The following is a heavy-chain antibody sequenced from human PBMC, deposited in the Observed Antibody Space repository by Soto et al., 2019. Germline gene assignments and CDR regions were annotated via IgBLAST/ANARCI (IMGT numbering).Heavy chain of an antibody. J-gene: IGHJ4*02. Sequence: SETPSLTCAVSGVSISSGNWWTWVRQTPQRGLEYIGEIFHDGTANYYPSFERRVAISVDTSKNQFSLKLTSVTAADTAIYFCARLVYDTRPNYMYFDFWGQGAMVTVYS. CDR2: IFHDGTA. CDR3: ARLVYDTRPNYMYFDF. V-gene: IGHV4-4*02. CDR1: GVSISSGNW. D-gene: IGHD2-8*01.